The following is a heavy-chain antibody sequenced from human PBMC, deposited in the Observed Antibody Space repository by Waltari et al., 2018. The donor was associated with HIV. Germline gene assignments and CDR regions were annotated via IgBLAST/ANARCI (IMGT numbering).Heavy chain of an antibody. Sequence: QVQLQESGPGLVKPSETLSLTCAVSGYSISSGFYWRWTRQPPGKGLEWIGSIYHSGSTYNNPALKSRVTISVDTSKNQFSLKLTSVTATDTAVYYCAKRGDDNGGAFDIWGQGTMVTVSS. D-gene: IGHD3-16*01. CDR3: AKRGDDNGGAFDI. V-gene: IGHV4-38-2*01. J-gene: IGHJ3*02. CDR1: GYSISSGFY. CDR2: IYHSGST.